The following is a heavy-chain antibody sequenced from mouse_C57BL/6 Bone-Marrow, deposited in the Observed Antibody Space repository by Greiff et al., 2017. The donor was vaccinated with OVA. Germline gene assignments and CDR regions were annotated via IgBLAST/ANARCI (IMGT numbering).Heavy chain of an antibody. V-gene: IGHV1-64*01. J-gene: IGHJ1*03. CDR2: IHPNSGST. Sequence: QLQQPGAELVKPGASVKLSCKASGYTFTSYWMHWVKQRPGQGLEWIGMIHPNSGSTNYNEKFKSKATLTVDKSSSTAYMQLSSLTSEDSAVYYCARGKGYDGYYYWYFDVWGTGTTVTVSS. D-gene: IGHD2-3*01. CDR3: ARGKGYDGYYYWYFDV. CDR1: GYTFTSYW.